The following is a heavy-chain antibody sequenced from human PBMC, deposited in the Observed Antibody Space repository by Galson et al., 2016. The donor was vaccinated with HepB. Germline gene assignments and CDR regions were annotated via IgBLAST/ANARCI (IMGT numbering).Heavy chain of an antibody. J-gene: IGHJ6*02. CDR3: ARTRTLPASAGMDV. D-gene: IGHD2-2*01. CDR2: LSPDGGSP. Sequence: SLRLSCAASGSTFSSYWMHWVRQAPGKGLMWVSRLSPDGGSPIYADSVKGRFTISRDNAKNTLYLQMNSLRAEDTAVYYCARTRTLPASAGMDVWGQGTTVTVSS. CDR1: GSTFSSYW. V-gene: IGHV3-74*01.